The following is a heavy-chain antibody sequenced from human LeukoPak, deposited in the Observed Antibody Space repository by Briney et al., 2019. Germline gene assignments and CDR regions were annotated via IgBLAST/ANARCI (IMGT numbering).Heavy chain of an antibody. Sequence: GGSLRLSCAGTGFTFSSYSMSWVRQPPGKGLEWVSGISSSGGSTYYAESVKGRFTISRDNSKNTQFLQMNSLRAEDTAMYYCARPTKGVTAIDYWGQGTLVTVSS. J-gene: IGHJ4*02. D-gene: IGHD2-21*02. CDR2: ISSSGGST. CDR3: ARPTKGVTAIDY. CDR1: GFTFSSYS. V-gene: IGHV3-23*01.